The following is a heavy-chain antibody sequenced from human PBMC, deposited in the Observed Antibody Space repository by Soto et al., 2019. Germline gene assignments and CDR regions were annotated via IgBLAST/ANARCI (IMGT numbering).Heavy chain of an antibody. Sequence: QVQLVESGGGVVQPGRSLRLSCAASGFTFSSYGMHWVRQAPGKGLEWVAVIWYDGSNKYYADSVKGRFTISRDNSKNTRYLKMNSRGAADTAVYYFGRNLLGYYCSGLPDYWGKGTLVTVSS. V-gene: IGHV3-33*01. CDR2: IWYDGSNK. J-gene: IGHJ4*02. CDR1: GFTFSSYG. D-gene: IGHD3-10*01. CDR3: GRNLLGYYCSGLPDY.